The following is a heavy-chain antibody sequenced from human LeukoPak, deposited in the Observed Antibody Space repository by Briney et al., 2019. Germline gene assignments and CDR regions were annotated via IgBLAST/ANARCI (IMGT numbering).Heavy chain of an antibody. CDR1: GFTFSRYA. D-gene: IGHD4-17*01. J-gene: IGHJ4*02. CDR2: ISYDGSIK. CDR3: ANSPRSYGDFFI. Sequence: GGSLRLSCVASGFTFSRYAMQWVRQAPGKGLEWVAAISYDGSIKYYADSVQGRFTISRDNSKNTLYLQMNSLRGDDRAVYYCANSPRSYGDFFIWGQGTLVTVSS. V-gene: IGHV3-30*18.